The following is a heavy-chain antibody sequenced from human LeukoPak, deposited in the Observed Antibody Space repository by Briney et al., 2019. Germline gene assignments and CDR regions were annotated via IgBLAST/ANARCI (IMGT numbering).Heavy chain of an antibody. V-gene: IGHV1-18*01. CDR2: ISGYNDNT. J-gene: IGHJ4*02. D-gene: IGHD3-22*01. CDR1: GYSFTSNG. CDR3: ARNYYDNSGYYYFDY. Sequence: ASVKVSCKASGYSFTSNGISWVRQAPGQGLEWMGWISGYNDNTKYAQKLQGGVTMTTDTSMSTAYMELRSLRSDDTAVYYCARNYYDNSGYYYFDYWGKGTLVTVSS.